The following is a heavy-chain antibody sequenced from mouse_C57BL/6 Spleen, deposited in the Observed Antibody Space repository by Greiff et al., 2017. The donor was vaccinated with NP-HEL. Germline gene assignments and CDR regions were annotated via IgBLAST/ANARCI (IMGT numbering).Heavy chain of an antibody. D-gene: IGHD1-1*01. J-gene: IGHJ2*01. Sequence: VQLQQSGAELVKPGASVKISCKASGYAFSSYWMNWVKQRPGKGLEWIGQIYPGDGDTNYNGKFKGKATLTVDKSSSTAYMQLSSLTSEDSAVYYCARPAGTTVHSLDYWGQGTTLTVSS. CDR1: GYAFSSYW. CDR2: IYPGDGDT. CDR3: ARPAGTTVHSLDY. V-gene: IGHV1-80*01.